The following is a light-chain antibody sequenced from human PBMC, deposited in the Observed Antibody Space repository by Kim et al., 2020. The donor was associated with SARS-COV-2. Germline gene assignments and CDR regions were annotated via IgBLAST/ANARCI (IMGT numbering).Light chain of an antibody. Sequence: PGDRATLSCRASQPIANYLAWYQQKPGQAPRLLISDASNRASDIPARFSGSGSGADFTLTISNLQPDDFAVYFCQQRSNWPLTFGGGTKVDIK. CDR3: QQRSNWPLT. J-gene: IGKJ4*01. CDR1: QPIANY. CDR2: DAS. V-gene: IGKV3-11*01.